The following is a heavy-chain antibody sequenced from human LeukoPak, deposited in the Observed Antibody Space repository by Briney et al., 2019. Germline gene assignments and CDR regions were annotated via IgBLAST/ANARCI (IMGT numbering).Heavy chain of an antibody. CDR2: IYYSGST. CDR1: GGSISSYY. CDR3: ARAHYGSGSYNWFDP. D-gene: IGHD3-10*01. V-gene: IGHV4-59*01. J-gene: IGHJ5*02. Sequence: KPSETLSLTCTVSGGSISSYYWSWIRQPPGKGLEWIGYIYYSGSTNYNPSLKSRVTISVDKSKNQFSLKLSSVTAADTAVYYCARAHYGSGSYNWFDPWGQGTLVTVSS.